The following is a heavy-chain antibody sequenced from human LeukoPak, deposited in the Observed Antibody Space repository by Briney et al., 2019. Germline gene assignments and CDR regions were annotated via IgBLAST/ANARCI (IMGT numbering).Heavy chain of an antibody. Sequence: PSETLSLTCTVSGGSINTSSYYWGWIRQPPGKGLEWIGHIYYNGNTYYNPSLKSRVTISVDTSKNQFSLKLSSVTAADTAVYYCAGEYYYDSSGHQRLIDYWGQGTPVTVSS. CDR3: AGEYYYDSSGHQRLIDY. CDR1: GGSINTSSYY. CDR2: IYYNGNT. V-gene: IGHV4-39*02. J-gene: IGHJ4*02. D-gene: IGHD3-22*01.